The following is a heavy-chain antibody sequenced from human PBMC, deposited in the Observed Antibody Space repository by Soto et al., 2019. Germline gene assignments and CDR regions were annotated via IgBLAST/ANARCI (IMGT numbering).Heavy chain of an antibody. CDR2: IYYSGST. CDR1: GGSVSSSSCY. V-gene: IGHV4-61*01. J-gene: IGHJ6*02. Sequence: SETLSLTCTVSGGSVSSSSCYWSWIRQPPGKGLEWIGYIYYSGSTNYNPSLKSRVTISVDTSKNQFSLKLSSVTAADTAVYYCARGGYSYGYENYPLAPGMDVWGQGTTVTVSS. D-gene: IGHD5-18*01. CDR3: ARGGYSYGYENYPLAPGMDV.